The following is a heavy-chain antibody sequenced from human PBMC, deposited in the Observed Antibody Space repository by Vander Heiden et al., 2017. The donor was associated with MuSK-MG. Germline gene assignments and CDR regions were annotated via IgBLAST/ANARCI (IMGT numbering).Heavy chain of an antibody. CDR3: ARGVRAARQFDYYYMDV. D-gene: IGHD6-6*01. Sequence: QVQLQQWGAGLLKPSETLSLTCAVYGGSFSGYYWSWIRQPPVKGLEWIGEINHSGSTNYNPSLKSRVTISVDTSKNQFSLKLSSVTAAETAVYYCARGVRAARQFDYYYMDVWGKGTTVTVSS. V-gene: IGHV4-34*01. CDR1: GGSFSGYY. CDR2: INHSGST. J-gene: IGHJ6*03.